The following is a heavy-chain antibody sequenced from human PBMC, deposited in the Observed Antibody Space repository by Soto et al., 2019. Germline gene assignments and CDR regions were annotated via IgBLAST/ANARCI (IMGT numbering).Heavy chain of an antibody. Sequence: QVQLVESGGGVVQPGRSLRLSCAASGFTFSSYAMHWVCQAPGKGLEWVAVISYDGSNKYYADSVKGRFTISRDNSKNTLYLQMNSLRAEDTAVYYCARESARNYYDSSGYYSGFDYWGQGTLVTVSS. J-gene: IGHJ4*02. CDR1: GFTFSSYA. CDR2: ISYDGSNK. V-gene: IGHV3-30-3*01. D-gene: IGHD3-22*01. CDR3: ARESARNYYDSSGYYSGFDY.